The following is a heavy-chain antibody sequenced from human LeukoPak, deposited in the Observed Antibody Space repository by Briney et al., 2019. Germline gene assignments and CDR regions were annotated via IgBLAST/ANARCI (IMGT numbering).Heavy chain of an antibody. CDR2: IYHSGSS. J-gene: IGHJ4*02. CDR3: ARGQQLLQAFDY. CDR1: GGSFSSSNW. V-gene: IGHV4-4*02. Sequence: SGTLSLTCVVSGGSFSSSNWWSWVRRPPGKGLEWIGEIYHSGSSNYNPSLKSRVTISVDKSKNQFSLKLSSMTAADTAVYYCARGQQLLQAFDYWGQGALVSVSS. D-gene: IGHD6-13*01.